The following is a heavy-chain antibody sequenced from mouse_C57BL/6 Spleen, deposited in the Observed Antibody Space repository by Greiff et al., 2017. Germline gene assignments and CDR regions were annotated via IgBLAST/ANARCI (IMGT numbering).Heavy chain of an antibody. J-gene: IGHJ2*01. CDR1: GYAFTNYL. V-gene: IGHV1-54*01. CDR2: INPGSGGT. Sequence: QVQLQQSGAELVRPGTSVKVSCKASGYAFTNYLIEWVKQRPGQGLEWIGVINPGSGGTNYNEKFKGKATLTADKSSSTAYMQLSSLTSEDSAVYFCARSSGTNYFDYWGQGTTLTVSS. CDR3: ARSSGTNYFDY. D-gene: IGHD4-1*01.